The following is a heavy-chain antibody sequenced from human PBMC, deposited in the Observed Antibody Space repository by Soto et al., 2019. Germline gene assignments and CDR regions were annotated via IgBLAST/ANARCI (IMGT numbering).Heavy chain of an antibody. CDR2: VYIGGNT. CDR3: AGSVGGGFDY. Sequence: ESGGGWVRPGGSLRLSCAPSGFTVGTNYMSWVRQAPGKGLEWVSVVYIGGNTYYAESVEDRFTISRDNFQNMLYLQMNSLRAEDTAVYYCAGSVGGGFDYWGQGTLVTVSS. J-gene: IGHJ4*02. CDR1: GFTVGTNY. V-gene: IGHV3-66*01. D-gene: IGHD3-16*01.